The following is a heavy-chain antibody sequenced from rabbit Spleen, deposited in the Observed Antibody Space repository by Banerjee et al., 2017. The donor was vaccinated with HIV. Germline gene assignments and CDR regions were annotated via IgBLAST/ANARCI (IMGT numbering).Heavy chain of an antibody. CDR2: INTGSGSA. J-gene: IGHJ4*01. D-gene: IGHD4-2*01. Sequence: QEQLVESGGGLVKPEGSLTLTCTASGFSFSANYYMCWVRQAPGKGLEWIGCINTGSGSAYYASWVKGRLTISKTSSTTVTLQMTSVTAADTATYFCARDSAGREDFNLWGPGTLVTVS. CDR3: ARDSAGREDFNL. V-gene: IGHV1S45*01. CDR1: GFSFSANYY.